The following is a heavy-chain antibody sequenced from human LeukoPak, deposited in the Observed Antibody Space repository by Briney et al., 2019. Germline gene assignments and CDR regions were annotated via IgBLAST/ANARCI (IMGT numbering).Heavy chain of an antibody. CDR3: ARVRDGYNYWDFDY. Sequence: SETLSLTCTVSGGSISSGDYYRSWIRQPPGKGLEWIGYIYYSGSTYYNPSLKSRVTISVDTSKNQFSLKLSSVTAADTAVYYCARVRDGYNYWDFDYWGQGTLVTVSS. J-gene: IGHJ4*02. D-gene: IGHD5-24*01. V-gene: IGHV4-30-4*01. CDR2: IYYSGST. CDR1: GGSISSGDYY.